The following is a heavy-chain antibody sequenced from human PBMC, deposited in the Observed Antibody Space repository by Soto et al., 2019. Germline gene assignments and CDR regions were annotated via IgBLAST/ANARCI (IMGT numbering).Heavy chain of an antibody. CDR1: GFTFSRNT. D-gene: IGHD1-1*01. CDR3: AKDEGMEAMDV. J-gene: IGHJ6*02. V-gene: IGHV3-21*01. CDR2: ITSSGSYV. Sequence: GGSLRLSCVTSGFTFSRNTMNWVRQAPGKGLEWVASITSSGSYVYYADSVKGRFSASRDNAKNSLSLQMDSLRPDDTAIYFCAKDEGMEAMDVWGQGTTVTVSS.